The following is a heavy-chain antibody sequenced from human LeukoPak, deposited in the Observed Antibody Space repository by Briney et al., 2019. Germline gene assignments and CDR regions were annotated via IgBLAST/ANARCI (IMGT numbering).Heavy chain of an antibody. J-gene: IGHJ4*02. CDR3: AGGPDYGGH. CDR2: INHSGST. Sequence: SETLSLTCAVYGGSFSGYYWSWIRQPPGKGLEWIGEINHSGSTNYNPSLKSRVTISVDTSKNQFSLKLSSVTAADTAVYYCAGGPDYGGHWGQGTLVTVSS. D-gene: IGHD4-17*01. V-gene: IGHV4-34*01. CDR1: GGSFSGYY.